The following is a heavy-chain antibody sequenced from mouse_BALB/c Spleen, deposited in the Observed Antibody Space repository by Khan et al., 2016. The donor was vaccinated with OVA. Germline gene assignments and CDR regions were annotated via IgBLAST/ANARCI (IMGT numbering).Heavy chain of an antibody. V-gene: IGHV3-1*02. CDR2: ITYSGST. D-gene: IGHD1-2*01. CDR1: GYSITSGYG. Sequence: EVELVQSGPGLVKPSPSLSLTCTATGYSITSGYGWNLIRQLPGNQLECMGYITYSGSTNYNPSLKSRTSITPDKSYNQSYLQLNSVTTEDTATYYSGRTARLKYWGQGTTLTVSS. CDR3: GRTARLKY. J-gene: IGHJ2*01.